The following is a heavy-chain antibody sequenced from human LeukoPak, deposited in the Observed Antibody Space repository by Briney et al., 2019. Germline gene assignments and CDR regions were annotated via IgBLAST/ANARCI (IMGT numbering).Heavy chain of an antibody. D-gene: IGHD3-3*01. CDR1: GFTFSDYY. CDR3: ARNRYYDFWSGPGFDP. CDR2: ISSSGSTI. J-gene: IGHJ5*02. Sequence: GGSLRLSCAASGFTFSDYYMSWVRQAPGKGLEWVSYISSSGSTIYYADSVKGRFTISRDNAKNSLYLQMNSLRAEDTAVYYCARNRYYDFWSGPGFDPWGQGTLVTVSS. V-gene: IGHV3-11*01.